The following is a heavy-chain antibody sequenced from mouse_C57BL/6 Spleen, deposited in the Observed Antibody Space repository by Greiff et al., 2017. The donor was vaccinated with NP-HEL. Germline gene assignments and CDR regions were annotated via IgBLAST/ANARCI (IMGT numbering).Heavy chain of an antibody. V-gene: IGHV1-81*01. CDR2: IYPRSGNT. CDR1: GYTFTSYG. CDR3: AREEVGGSNGDFDY. J-gene: IGHJ2*01. Sequence: QVQLQQSGAELARPGASVKLSCKASGYTFTSYGISWVKQRTGQGLEWIGEIYPRSGNTYYNEKFKGKATLTADKSSSTAYMEIRSLTSEDSAVYFCAREEVGGSNGDFDYWGQGTTLTVSS. D-gene: IGHD1-1*01.